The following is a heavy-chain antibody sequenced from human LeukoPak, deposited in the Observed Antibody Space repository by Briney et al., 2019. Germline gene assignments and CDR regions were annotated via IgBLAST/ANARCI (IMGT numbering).Heavy chain of an antibody. J-gene: IGHJ4*02. CDR1: GFTFSDYY. D-gene: IGHD3-9*01. CDR3: ARSNDILTGYYPFDY. V-gene: IGHV3-11*01. Sequence: GGSLRLSCAASGFTFSDYYMSWIRQAPGKGLEWVSYISSSGSTIYYADSVKGRFTISRANAKNSLYLQMNSLRAEDTAVYYCARSNDILTGYYPFDYWGQGTLVTVSS. CDR2: ISSSGSTI.